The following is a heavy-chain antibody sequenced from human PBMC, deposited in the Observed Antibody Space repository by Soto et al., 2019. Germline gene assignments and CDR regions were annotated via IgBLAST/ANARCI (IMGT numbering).Heavy chain of an antibody. CDR3: VRGFNSFDI. V-gene: IGHV3-72*01. Sequence: EVQLVESGGGLVQPGGSLRLSCAASGFTLGDYYMDWVRQAPGKGLEWVGRSRSKARGYTTEYAASVTGRCTVSRDESKNSFYLQMNSLKSEGTALYYCVRGFNSFDIWGQGTLLTVSS. CDR1: GFTLGDYY. J-gene: IGHJ3*02. CDR2: SRSKARGYTT.